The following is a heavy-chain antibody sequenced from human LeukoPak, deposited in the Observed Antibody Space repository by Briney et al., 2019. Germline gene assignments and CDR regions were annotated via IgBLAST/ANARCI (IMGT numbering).Heavy chain of an antibody. D-gene: IGHD3-10*01. Sequence: ASVKVSCKVSGYTLTELSMHWVRQAPGKGLEWMGGFDPEDGETIYAQKFQGRVTMTEDTSTDTAYMELSSLRSEDTAVYYCATLPIPMVREIWFDPWGQGTLVTVSS. CDR1: GYTLTELS. CDR3: ATLPIPMVREIWFDP. CDR2: FDPEDGET. J-gene: IGHJ5*02. V-gene: IGHV1-24*01.